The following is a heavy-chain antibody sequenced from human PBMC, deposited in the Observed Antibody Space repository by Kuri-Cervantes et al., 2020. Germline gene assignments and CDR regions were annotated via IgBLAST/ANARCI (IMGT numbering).Heavy chain of an antibody. J-gene: IGHJ6*02. Sequence: SETLSLTCGVYGASFSSFYWSWIRQPPGKGLEWIGEINHSGNTFYNPSLKSRVTISVDTSKNQFSLKLSSVTAADTAVYYCARPYELRYFDWPPMDVWGQGTTVTVSS. CDR3: ARPYELRYFDWPPMDV. CDR2: INHSGNT. D-gene: IGHD3-9*01. CDR1: GASFSSFY. V-gene: IGHV4-34*01.